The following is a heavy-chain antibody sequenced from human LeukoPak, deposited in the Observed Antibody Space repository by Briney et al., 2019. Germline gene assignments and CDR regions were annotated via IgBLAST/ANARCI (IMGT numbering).Heavy chain of an antibody. D-gene: IGHD3-9*01. V-gene: IGHV3-23*01. Sequence: GGSLRPSCAASGFTFSSYAMSWVRQAPGKGLEWVSAISGSGGSTYYADSVKGRFTISRDNSKNTLYLQMNSLRAEDTAVYYCAKSSDILTGYPIDAFDIWGQGTMVTVSS. J-gene: IGHJ3*02. CDR1: GFTFSSYA. CDR2: ISGSGGST. CDR3: AKSSDILTGYPIDAFDI.